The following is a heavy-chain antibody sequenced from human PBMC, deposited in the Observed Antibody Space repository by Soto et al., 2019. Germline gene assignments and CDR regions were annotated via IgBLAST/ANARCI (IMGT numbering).Heavy chain of an antibody. V-gene: IGHV3-11*04. D-gene: IGHD6-13*01. CDR3: ARRVAAAANQAGKTYGMDV. CDR2: ISSSGSTI. J-gene: IGHJ6*02. CDR1: GFTFSDYY. Sequence: GGSLRLSCAASGFTFSDYYMSWIRQAPGKGLKWVSYISSSGSTIYYADSVKGRFTISRDNAKNSLYLQMNSLSAEDTAVYYCARRVAAAANQAGKTYGMDVWGQGTTVTVSS.